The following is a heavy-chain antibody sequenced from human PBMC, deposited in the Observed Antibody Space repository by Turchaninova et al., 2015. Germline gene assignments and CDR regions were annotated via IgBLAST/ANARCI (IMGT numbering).Heavy chain of an antibody. CDR1: GNNVTSYA. V-gene: IGHV1-3*01. CDR3: ARSPGYSSLDY. J-gene: IGHJ4*02. Sequence: QVQLVQSGAVVKKPGGTVKVSCTTSGNNVTSYAMHWVRQAPGKRLEWMGWINAGNGNTKYSQKFQGRVTITRDTSASTAYMELSSLRSEDTAVYYCARSPGYSSLDYWGQGTLVTVSS. CDR2: INAGNGNT. D-gene: IGHD6-19*01.